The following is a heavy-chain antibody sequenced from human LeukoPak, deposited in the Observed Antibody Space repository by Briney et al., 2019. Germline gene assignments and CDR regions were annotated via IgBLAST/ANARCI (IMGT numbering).Heavy chain of an antibody. J-gene: IGHJ3*02. D-gene: IGHD4/OR15-4a*01. CDR2: IYSGGST. CDR3: ANMVPPFDI. CDR1: GFTVTSDH. V-gene: IGHV3-66*01. Sequence: PGGSLRLSCAASGFTVTSDHMSWVRQAPGKGLEWLSVIYSGGSTYYADSVEGRFTISRDNSKNTLHLQMNSLRAEDTAVYYCANMVPPFDIWGQGTMVTVSS.